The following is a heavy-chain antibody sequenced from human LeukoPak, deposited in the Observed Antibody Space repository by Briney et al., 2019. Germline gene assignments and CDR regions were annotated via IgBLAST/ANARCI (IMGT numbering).Heavy chain of an antibody. V-gene: IGHV4-59*01. Sequence: PSETLSLTCTVSGGSISSYYWSWIRQPPGKGLEWIGYIHYSGSTNYNPSLKSRVIISVDTSKNQFSLKLNSVPAADTAVYYCATGGYCSSTSCYGPRWFDPWRQGSMVTVRS. CDR3: ATGGYCSSTSCYGPRWFDP. J-gene: IGHJ5*02. D-gene: IGHD2-2*01. CDR1: GGSISSYY. CDR2: IHYSGST.